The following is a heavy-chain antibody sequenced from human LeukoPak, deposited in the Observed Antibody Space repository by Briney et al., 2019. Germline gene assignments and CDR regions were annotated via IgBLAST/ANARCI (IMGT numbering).Heavy chain of an antibody. CDR3: ARRGGSGSYPLDY. Sequence: SETLSLTCAVYGGSFSGYYWSWIRQPPGKGLEWIGEINHSGSTNYNPSLKSRVIISVDTSKNQFSLKLSSVTAADTAVYYCARRGGSGSYPLDYWGQGTLVTVSS. CDR1: GGSFSGYY. CDR2: INHSGST. J-gene: IGHJ4*02. D-gene: IGHD1-26*01. V-gene: IGHV4-34*01.